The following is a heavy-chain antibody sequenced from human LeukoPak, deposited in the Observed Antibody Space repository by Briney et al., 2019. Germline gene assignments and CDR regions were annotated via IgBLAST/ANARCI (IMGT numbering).Heavy chain of an antibody. J-gene: IGHJ4*02. D-gene: IGHD2/OR15-2a*01. V-gene: IGHV3-21*01. CDR3: ARERTTIVSGTTIGAY. Sequence: GGSLRLSCVASGFTFSNYAMNWVRQAPGKGLEWVSYISSSSSYIYYADSVKGRFTISRDNAKNSLFLQMNSLTADDTAVYYCARERTTIVSGTTIGAYWGQGTLVTVSS. CDR1: GFTFSNYA. CDR2: ISSSSSYI.